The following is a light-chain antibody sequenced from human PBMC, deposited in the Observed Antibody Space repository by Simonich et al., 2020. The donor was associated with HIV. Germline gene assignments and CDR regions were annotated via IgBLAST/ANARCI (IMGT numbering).Light chain of an antibody. CDR3: QSADSSGTYHVV. Sequence: SYELTQPPSVSVSPGQTARITCSGGALPKKYAYWYQQKPGQAPVLVIYKDSARPSGIPERFSGSSSGTTVTLTISGVQAEDEADYYCQSADSSGTYHVVFGGGTKLTVL. V-gene: IGLV3-25*03. CDR1: ALPKKY. CDR2: KDS. J-gene: IGLJ2*01.